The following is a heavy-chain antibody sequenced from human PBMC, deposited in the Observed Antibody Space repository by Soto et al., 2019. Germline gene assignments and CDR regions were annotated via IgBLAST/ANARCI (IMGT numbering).Heavy chain of an antibody. CDR1: WYFFTHFW. D-gene: IGHD2-15*01. CDR3: ARGGACISDSCSVDI. Sequence: PGESLKISCAASWYFFTHFWIGWVLHMPGKGLEWMGYGYPGDPDIRYSPSFRGQVTISADKSISTAYLQWSSLRASDSGMYYCARGGACISDSCSVDIWGQGTLVTVSS. V-gene: IGHV5-51*01. J-gene: IGHJ4*02. CDR2: GYPGDPDI.